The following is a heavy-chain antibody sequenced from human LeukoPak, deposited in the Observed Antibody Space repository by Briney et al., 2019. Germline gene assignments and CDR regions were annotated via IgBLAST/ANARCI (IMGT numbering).Heavy chain of an antibody. CDR3: ARAWCSSGWWGYYYGMDV. CDR2: IYYSGST. CDR1: GGSISSYY. V-gene: IGHV4-59*01. J-gene: IGHJ6*02. D-gene: IGHD6-19*01. Sequence: ASETLSLTCTVSGGSISSYYWSWIRQPPGKGLEWIGYIYYSGSTNYNPSLKSRVTISVDTPKNQFSLKLSSVTAADTAVYYCARAWCSSGWWGYYYGMDVWGQGTTVTVSS.